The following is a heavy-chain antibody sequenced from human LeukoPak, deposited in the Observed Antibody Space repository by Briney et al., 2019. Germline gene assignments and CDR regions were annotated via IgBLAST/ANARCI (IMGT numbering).Heavy chain of an antibody. J-gene: IGHJ1*01. D-gene: IGHD3-22*01. CDR2: ISSSGSII. CDR3: ARGQYDRSPFLQH. V-gene: IGHV3-11*01. CDR1: GLTFSDYY. Sequence: GGSLRLSCAASGLTFSDYYMSWIRQAPGKGLEWVSYISSSGSIIYYADSVKGRFTISRDNAKNSMYLQMNSLRAEDTAVYYCARGQYDRSPFLQHWGQGTLVTVSS.